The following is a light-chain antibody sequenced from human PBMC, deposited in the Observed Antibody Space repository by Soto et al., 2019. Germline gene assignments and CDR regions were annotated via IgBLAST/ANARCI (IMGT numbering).Light chain of an antibody. CDR2: EVS. J-gene: IGLJ1*01. CDR3: SSYTTSGTLGV. Sequence: QSALTQPASVSGSPGQSITISCTGTSSDVGGYDYVSWYQQHPGQAPKLMIYEVSKRPSGVSNRFSGSKSGNTASLTISGLQAEDEADYYCSSYTTSGTLGVFGTGTKLTVL. CDR1: SSDVGGYDY. V-gene: IGLV2-14*01.